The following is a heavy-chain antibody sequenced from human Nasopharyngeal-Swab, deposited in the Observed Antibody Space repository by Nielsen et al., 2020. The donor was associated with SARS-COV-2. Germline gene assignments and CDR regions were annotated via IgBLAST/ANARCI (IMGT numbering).Heavy chain of an antibody. D-gene: IGHD7-27*01. CDR2: INSDGSRT. CDR3: ARDFDKTGD. Sequence: LSLTCAASGFTFSSSWIHWVRPAPGKGLVWVSRINSDGSRTGYADSVKGRFTISRDNAQNTLYLQMNSLRAEDTAVYYCARDFDKTGDWGQGTLVTVSS. J-gene: IGHJ4*02. V-gene: IGHV3-74*01. CDR1: GFTFSSSW.